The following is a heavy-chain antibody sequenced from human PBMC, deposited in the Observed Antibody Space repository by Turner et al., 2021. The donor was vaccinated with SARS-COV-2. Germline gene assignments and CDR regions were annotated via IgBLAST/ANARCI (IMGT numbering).Heavy chain of an antibody. CDR3: ARVGSYGRRDVDY. CDR2: MYSGGST. CDR1: GFTVSSNY. Sequence: EVQLVESGGGLIQPGGSLSLSCAASGFTVSSNYMSWVRQAAGKGLEWVSVMYSGGSTYYADSVKGRFTISRDNSKNTLYLQMNSLRAEDTAVYYCARVGSYGRRDVDYWGQGTLVTVSS. J-gene: IGHJ4*02. D-gene: IGHD5-18*01. V-gene: IGHV3-53*01.